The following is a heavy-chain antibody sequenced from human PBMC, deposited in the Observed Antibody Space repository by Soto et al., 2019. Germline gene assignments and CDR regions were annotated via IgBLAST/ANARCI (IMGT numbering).Heavy chain of an antibody. J-gene: IGHJ6*03. D-gene: IGHD1-7*01. Sequence: SETLSLTCAVYGGSFSGYYWSWIRQPPGKGLEWIGEINHSGSTNYNPSLKSRVTISVDTSKNQFSLKLSSVTAADTAVYYCASPSNWNYPYYYYMDVWGKGTTVTVSS. CDR1: GGSFSGYY. CDR2: INHSGST. V-gene: IGHV4-34*01. CDR3: ASPSNWNYPYYYYMDV.